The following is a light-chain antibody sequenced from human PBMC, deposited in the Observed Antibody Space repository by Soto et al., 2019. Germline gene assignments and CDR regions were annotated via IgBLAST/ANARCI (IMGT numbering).Light chain of an antibody. V-gene: IGKV1-27*01. CDR3: QQYENLPT. J-gene: IGKJ5*01. Sequence: DIHMTQSPSSLSASVGYIFTVTCRASQGISNYLAWYQQKPGKVPKLLIYAASTLQSGVPSRLSGSGSGTDFTLTISSLKPEDVATYYCQQYENLPTFGHGTRLEIK. CDR2: AAS. CDR1: QGISNY.